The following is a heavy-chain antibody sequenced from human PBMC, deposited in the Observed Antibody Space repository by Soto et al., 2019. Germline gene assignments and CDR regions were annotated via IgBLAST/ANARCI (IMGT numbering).Heavy chain of an antibody. CDR3: ARGLQRRFGGYKGLGYHGMDV. D-gene: IGHD5-12*01. J-gene: IGHJ6*02. V-gene: IGHV4-34*01. Sequence: PSETLSLTWGVYGGSFSGYYWSWIRPPPGKGLEWIGEISHSGSTSYNPSLKSRVTISIDTSKNQFSLKLSSVSAADTAMYYCARGLQRRFGGYKGLGYHGMDVWGQGTTVTVSS. CDR2: ISHSGST. CDR1: GGSFSGYY.